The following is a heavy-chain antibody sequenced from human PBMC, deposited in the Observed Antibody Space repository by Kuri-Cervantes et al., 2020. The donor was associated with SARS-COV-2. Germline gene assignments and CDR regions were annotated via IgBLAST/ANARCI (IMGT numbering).Heavy chain of an antibody. Sequence: GESLKISCAASGFIFSSYSLNWVRQAPGKGLEWVSFFSSSSSYIYYADSVKGRFTISRDNAKNSLYLQMNSLRAEDTAVYYCARGVGSYYYYYYMDVWGKGTTVTVSS. J-gene: IGHJ6*03. V-gene: IGHV3-21*01. CDR3: ARGVGSYYYYYYMDV. D-gene: IGHD3-10*01. CDR2: FSSSSSYI. CDR1: GFIFSSYS.